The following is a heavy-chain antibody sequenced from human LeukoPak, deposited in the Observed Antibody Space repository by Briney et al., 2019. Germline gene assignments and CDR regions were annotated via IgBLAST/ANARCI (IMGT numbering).Heavy chain of an antibody. CDR2: VFSSGIT. D-gene: IGHD2-2*01. J-gene: IGHJ3*02. CDR3: AREGIYCSSTSCYRRAFDI. CDR1: GGSIRSYY. V-gene: IGHV4-4*08. Sequence: SETLSLNCSVSGGSIRSYYWSWIRQSPGKGLEWLGCVFSSGITNYNPSLTSRITISVDTSKNQFALKLNSVTAADTAVYYCAREGIYCSSTSCYRRAFDIWGQGTMVTVSS.